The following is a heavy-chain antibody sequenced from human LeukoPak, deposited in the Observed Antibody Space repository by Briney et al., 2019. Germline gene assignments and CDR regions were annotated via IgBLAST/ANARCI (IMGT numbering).Heavy chain of an antibody. J-gene: IGHJ6*03. D-gene: IGHD1-26*01. V-gene: IGHV3-21*01. CDR2: ITSSSRNI. Sequence: GESLRLFCAASGFTFSRYSMNWVRQAPGKGLEWVSSITSSSRNIYYADSVKGRFTISRDNAKNSLYLQMNSLRAEDTAMYYCARDPYSGGYGAHYYYYMDLWGKGATVTISS. CDR3: ARDPYSGGYGAHYYYYMDL. CDR1: GFTFSRYS.